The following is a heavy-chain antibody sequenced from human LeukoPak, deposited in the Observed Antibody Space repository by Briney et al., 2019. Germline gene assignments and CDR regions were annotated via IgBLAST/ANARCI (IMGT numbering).Heavy chain of an antibody. CDR2: ISSGGTT. CDR1: GFTVSSNF. J-gene: IGHJ4*02. CDR3: ARDRSYGDFAWGY. V-gene: IGHV3-53*04. D-gene: IGHD4-17*01. Sequence: PGGSLRLSCAASGFTVSSNFMTWVRQAPGKGLEWVSVISSGGTTYYADSVKGRFTISRHISKNTVYLQMNSLRAEDTAAYYCARDRSYGDFAWGYWGQGTLVTVSS.